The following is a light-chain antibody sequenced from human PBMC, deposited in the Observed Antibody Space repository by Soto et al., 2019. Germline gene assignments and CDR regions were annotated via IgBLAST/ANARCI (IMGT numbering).Light chain of an antibody. V-gene: IGKV3-11*01. J-gene: IGKJ2*01. CDR2: GAS. CDR3: QQRSNWPPDT. CDR1: QSVSSS. Sequence: EIVLTQSPATLSLSPGERATLSCRASQSVSSSLAWYQQKPGQAPRLLIYGASNRATGIPARFSGSGSGTDFTLTINSLEPEDFAVYYCQQRSNWPPDTFGQGTTLEI.